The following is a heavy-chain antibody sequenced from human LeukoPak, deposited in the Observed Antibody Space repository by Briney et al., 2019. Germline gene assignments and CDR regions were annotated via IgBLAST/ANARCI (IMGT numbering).Heavy chain of an antibody. V-gene: IGHV3-66*01. CDR2: IYSGGST. J-gene: IGHJ3*02. CDR3: ARDLIGYCTSTSCYDAAFDI. CDR1: GFTVSSNY. D-gene: IGHD2-2*01. Sequence: PGGSLRLSCAASGFTVSSNYMSWVRQAPGKGLEWVSLIYSGGSTYYADSVKGRFTISRDNSKNTLYLQMNSLRAEDTAVYYCARDLIGYCTSTSCYDAAFDIWGQGTMVTVSS.